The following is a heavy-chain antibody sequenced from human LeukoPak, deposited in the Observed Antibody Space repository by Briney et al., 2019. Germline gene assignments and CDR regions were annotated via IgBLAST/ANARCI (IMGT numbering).Heavy chain of an antibody. CDR2: IYYSATT. J-gene: IGHJ3*02. D-gene: IGHD5-18*01. V-gene: IGHV4-39*01. CDR1: GGSISSGSYY. CDR3: ARHRTAMVADAFDI. Sequence: SETLSLTCTVSGGSISSGSYYWGWIRQPPGKGLEWIGSIYYSATTFYNPSLKSRVTISGDTSKNQFSLNLSSVTAADTAVYYCARHRTAMVADAFDIWGQGTKVTVSS.